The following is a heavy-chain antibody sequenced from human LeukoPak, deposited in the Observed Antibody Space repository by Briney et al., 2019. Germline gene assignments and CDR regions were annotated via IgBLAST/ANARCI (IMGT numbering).Heavy chain of an antibody. V-gene: IGHV3-43*01. CDR3: AKDNRPEQRLPSGWFDP. CDR1: GFTFDDYY. J-gene: IGHJ5*02. D-gene: IGHD6-19*01. CDR2: ITWDGDRR. Sequence: GGSLRLSCVASGFTFDDYYMHWVRQSPGKGLEWVSLITWDGDRRDYADSVRGRFTISRDNAKNSIYLEMNSLRPDDTAFYYCAKDNRPEQRLPSGWFDPWGQGTLVTVSS.